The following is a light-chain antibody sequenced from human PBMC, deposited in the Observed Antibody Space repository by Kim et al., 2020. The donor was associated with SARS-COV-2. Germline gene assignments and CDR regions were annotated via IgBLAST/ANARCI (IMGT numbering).Light chain of an antibody. J-gene: IGLJ2*01. CDR1: SLRSYY. CDR3: NSRDSSGNHLV. V-gene: IGLV3-19*01. Sequence: LGQTVRITGQGDSLRSYYASWYQQKPGQAPVLVIYGKNNRPSGIPDRFSGSSSGNTASLTITGAQAEDEADYYCNSRDSSGNHLVFGGGTQLTVL. CDR2: GKN.